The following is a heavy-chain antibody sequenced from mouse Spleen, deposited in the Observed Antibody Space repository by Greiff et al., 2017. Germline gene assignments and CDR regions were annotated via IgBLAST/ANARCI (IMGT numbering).Heavy chain of an antibody. D-gene: IGHD1-1*01. CDR2: ISSGGSYT. CDR3: ARQDYGSSYRFAY. V-gene: IGHV5-9-3*01. J-gene: IGHJ3*01. Sequence: EVHLVESGGGLVKPGGSLKLSCAASGFTFSSYAMSWVRQTPEKRLEWVATISSGGSYTYYPDSVKGRFTISRDNAKNTLYLQMSSLRSEDTAMYYCARQDYGSSYRFAYWGQGTLVTVSA. CDR1: GFTFSSYA.